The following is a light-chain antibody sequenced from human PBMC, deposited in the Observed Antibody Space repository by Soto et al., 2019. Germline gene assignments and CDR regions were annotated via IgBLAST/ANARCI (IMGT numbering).Light chain of an antibody. CDR3: QQYGSTPWT. Sequence: EIVLTQSPGTLSLSPGERATLFCRASQSVSSSSLAWYQQKPGQAPKLLISVASAMATGVPDRFSGSGAGTDFTLTISRLEPEDLAVYSCQQYGSTPWTLGQGTKVEIK. J-gene: IGKJ1*01. V-gene: IGKV3-20*01. CDR2: VAS. CDR1: QSVSSSS.